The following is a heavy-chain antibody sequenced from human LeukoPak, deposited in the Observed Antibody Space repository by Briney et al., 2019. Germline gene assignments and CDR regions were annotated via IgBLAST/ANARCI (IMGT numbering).Heavy chain of an antibody. D-gene: IGHD6-19*01. V-gene: IGHV5-51*01. CDR2: IYPGDSDT. Sequence: GESLKISCKGSGYRFTSYWIGWVRQMPGKSLEWMGSIYPGDSDTRYSPSFQGHVTISADKSITTAYLQWSSLKASDTAMYYCATPQVSGWNFDYWGQGTLVTVSS. CDR1: GYRFTSYW. CDR3: ATPQVSGWNFDY. J-gene: IGHJ4*02.